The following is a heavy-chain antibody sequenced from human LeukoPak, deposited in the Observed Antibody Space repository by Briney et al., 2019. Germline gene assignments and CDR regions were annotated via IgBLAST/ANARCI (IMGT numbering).Heavy chain of an antibody. CDR1: GFTFSSYW. Sequence: GGSLRLSCAASGFTFSSYWMSSVRQAPGKGLEWVANIKQDGSEKYYVDSVKGRFTISRDNAKNSLYLQMNSLRAEDTAVYYCARDKDTIFGVVTSTGYYYMDVWGKGTTVTVSS. CDR3: ARDKDTIFGVVTSTGYYYMDV. V-gene: IGHV3-7*01. D-gene: IGHD3-3*01. J-gene: IGHJ6*03. CDR2: IKQDGSEK.